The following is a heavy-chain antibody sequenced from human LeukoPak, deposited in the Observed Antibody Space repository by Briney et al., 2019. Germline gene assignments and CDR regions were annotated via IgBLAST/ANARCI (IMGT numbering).Heavy chain of an antibody. Sequence: PGRSLRLSCAASGFTFTTYAMHWVRQAPSKGLEWVAVTACHGRDSYYAVSVQGRFTISRDNSRNTVYLQMNSLTTEDTAIYYCAKDGPSAIAAAATYSQPDFWGQGTLVTVSS. V-gene: IGHV3-30*04. CDR2: TACHGRDS. CDR1: GFTFTTYA. J-gene: IGHJ4*02. D-gene: IGHD6-13*01. CDR3: AKDGPSAIAAAATYSQPDF.